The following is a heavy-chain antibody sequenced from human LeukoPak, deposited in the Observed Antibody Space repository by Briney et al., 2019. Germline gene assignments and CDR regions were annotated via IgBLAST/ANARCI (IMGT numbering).Heavy chain of an antibody. V-gene: IGHV3-33*01. CDR1: GFTFSSYG. CDR3: ARLSRMACINY. CDR2: IWYDGSNK. D-gene: IGHD5-24*01. Sequence: GGSLRLSCAASGFTFSSYGMHWVRQAPGKGLEWVAVIWYDGSNKYYADSVKGRFAISRDNSKNTLYLQMNSLRAEDTAVYYCARLSRMACINYWGQGTLVTVSS. J-gene: IGHJ4*02.